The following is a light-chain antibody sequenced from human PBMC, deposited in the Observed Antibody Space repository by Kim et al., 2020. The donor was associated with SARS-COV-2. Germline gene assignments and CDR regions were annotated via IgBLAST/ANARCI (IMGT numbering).Light chain of an antibody. CDR3: QQYDPSFPYT. Sequence: EIVLTQSPGTLSLSPGERATLSCRTSETISSDYVAWYLHKPGQAPRHLIYGASTRATGIPERFSGSGCGTESTLTISRLEPEEFAVYYCQQYDPSFPYTFGQGTKLEI. J-gene: IGKJ2*01. V-gene: IGKV3-20*01. CDR2: GAS. CDR1: ETISSDY.